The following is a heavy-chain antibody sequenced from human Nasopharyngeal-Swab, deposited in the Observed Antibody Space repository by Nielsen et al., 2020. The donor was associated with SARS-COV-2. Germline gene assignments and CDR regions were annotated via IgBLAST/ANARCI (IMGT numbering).Heavy chain of an antibody. CDR3: AKDLRGPYFF. V-gene: IGHV3-30*18. J-gene: IGHJ4*02. CDR1: GSSFSGYA. CDR2: IPSDESDK. Sequence: GGSLRLSCAASGSSFSGYAMHWVRQTAGKGLEWVAVIPSDESDKYYADSVKGRFTISRDNSKNTLSLQMNSLRAEDTAVYYCAKDLRGPYFFWGQGTLVTVSS. D-gene: IGHD2/OR15-2a*01.